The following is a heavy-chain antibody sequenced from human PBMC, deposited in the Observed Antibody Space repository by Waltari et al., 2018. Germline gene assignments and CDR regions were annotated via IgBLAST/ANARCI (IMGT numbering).Heavy chain of an antibody. J-gene: IGHJ4*02. D-gene: IGHD3-16*01. CDR2: ISDAGGII. Sequence: EVQLLESGGDLVQPGGSLRLSCVASGFPFSSYVMNWVRQAPGKGLEWVSSISDAGGIINYADSVKGRFTISRDNSKNTLYLQMNSLRAEDTAVYYCARASGVDYWGQGTLVTISS. CDR3: ARASGVDY. CDR1: GFPFSSYV. V-gene: IGHV3-23*01.